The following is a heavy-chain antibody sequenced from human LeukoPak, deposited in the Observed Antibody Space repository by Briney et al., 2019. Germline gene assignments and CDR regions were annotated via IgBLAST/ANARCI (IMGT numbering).Heavy chain of an antibody. V-gene: IGHV3-66*02. Sequence: GGSLRLSCAASGFTVSNNYMSWVRQAPGKGLEWVSVIYSGDNTYYVESVKGRFTISRDNSKNTLFLHINRMRAEDTAVYYCAGRRVLDASFDYWGQGTLVTVSS. J-gene: IGHJ4*02. CDR2: IYSGDNT. CDR1: GFTVSNNY. D-gene: IGHD3-16*01. CDR3: AGRRVLDASFDY.